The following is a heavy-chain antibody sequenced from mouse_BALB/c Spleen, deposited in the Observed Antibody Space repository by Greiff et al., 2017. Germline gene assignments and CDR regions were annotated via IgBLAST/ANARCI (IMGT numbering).Heavy chain of an antibody. J-gene: IGHJ4*01. D-gene: IGHD1-1*02. Sequence: VHLVESGPGLVAPSQSLSITCTVSGFSLTSYGVHWVRQPPGKGLEWLGVIWAGGSTNYNSALMSRLSISKDNSKSQVFLKMNSLQTDDTAMYYCARDGGNPYYAMDYWGQGTSVTVSS. CDR2: IWAGGST. V-gene: IGHV2-9*02. CDR1: GFSLTSYG. CDR3: ARDGGNPYYAMDY.